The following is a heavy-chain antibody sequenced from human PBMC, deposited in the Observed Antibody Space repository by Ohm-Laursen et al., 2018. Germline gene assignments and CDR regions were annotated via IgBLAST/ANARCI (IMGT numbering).Heavy chain of an antibody. D-gene: IGHD3-3*01. CDR1: GFTFSSYA. Sequence: SLRLSCSASGFTFSSYAMSWVRQAPGKGLEWVSAISGGGGSTYYADSVKGRFTISRDNSKNTLYLQMSSLRAEDTAVYYCAKFGEVLRFLEWLDYWGQGTLVTVSS. V-gene: IGHV3-23*01. J-gene: IGHJ4*02. CDR3: AKFGEVLRFLEWLDY. CDR2: ISGGGGST.